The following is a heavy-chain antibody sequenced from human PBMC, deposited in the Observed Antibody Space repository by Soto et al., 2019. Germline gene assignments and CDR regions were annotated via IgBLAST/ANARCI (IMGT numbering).Heavy chain of an antibody. D-gene: IGHD4-17*01. J-gene: IGHJ5*01. CDR2: ISSESITT. CDR1: VFTFSSYS. CDR3: AREPSGGDDYGDPLES. Sequence: EVQLVESGGGLVQPGGSLRLSCAASVFTFSSYSMNWVRQAPGKGLEWVSYISSESITTYYADSVKGRFAISRDNAKNSLYLQMDSLRDEDTAVYYCAREPSGGDDYGDPLESWGQGTLVTVSS. V-gene: IGHV3-48*02.